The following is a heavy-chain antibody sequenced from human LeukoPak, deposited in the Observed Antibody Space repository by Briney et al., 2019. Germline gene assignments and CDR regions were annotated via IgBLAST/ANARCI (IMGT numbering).Heavy chain of an antibody. CDR3: ARTDYYYGMDV. J-gene: IGHJ6*02. Sequence: SETLSLTCTVSGGSISSSSYYWGWVRQPPGKGLEWIGSIYYSGSTYYNPSLKSRVTISVDTPKNQFSLKLSSVTAADTAVYYCARTDYYYGMDVWGQGTTVTVSS. V-gene: IGHV4-39*01. CDR1: GGSISSSSYY. CDR2: IYYSGST.